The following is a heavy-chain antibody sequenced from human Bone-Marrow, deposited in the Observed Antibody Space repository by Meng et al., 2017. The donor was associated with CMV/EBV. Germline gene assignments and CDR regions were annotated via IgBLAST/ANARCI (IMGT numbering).Heavy chain of an antibody. D-gene: IGHD6-6*01. CDR1: GFTFSSYS. J-gene: IGHJ6*02. Sequence: GEFLKISCAASGFTFSSYSMNWVRQAPGKGLEWVSSISSSSSYIYYADSVKGRFTISRDNAKNSLYLQMNSLRAEDTAVYYCARDLYSSSSDDYYYGMDVWGQGTTVTVSS. V-gene: IGHV3-21*01. CDR3: ARDLYSSSSDDYYYGMDV. CDR2: ISSSSSYI.